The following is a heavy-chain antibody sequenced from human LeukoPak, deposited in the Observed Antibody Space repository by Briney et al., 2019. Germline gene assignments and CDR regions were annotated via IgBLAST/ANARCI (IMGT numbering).Heavy chain of an antibody. J-gene: IGHJ4*02. Sequence: PGGSLRLSCAASGFTFSSYAMHWVRQAPGKGLEWVAVISCDGSNKYYADSVKGRFTISRDNSKNTLYLQMNSLRAEDTAVYYCARGIVVVANDYWGQGTLVTVSS. V-gene: IGHV3-30-3*01. CDR1: GFTFSSYA. CDR2: ISCDGSNK. D-gene: IGHD2-21*01. CDR3: ARGIVVVANDY.